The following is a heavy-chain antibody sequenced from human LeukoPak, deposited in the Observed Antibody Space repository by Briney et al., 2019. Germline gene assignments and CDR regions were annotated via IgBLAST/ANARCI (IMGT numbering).Heavy chain of an antibody. D-gene: IGHD5-18*01. V-gene: IGHV4-34*01. CDR2: INHSGST. J-gene: IGHJ4*02. Sequence: SETQTLTCAVYGGPFSGYYWIWIRHSPGKGLEWIGEINHSGSTNYNPSLKSRVTISVDTSKNQYSLKLSSVTAADTAVYYCARGRATAMATWGQGTLVTVSS. CDR1: GGPFSGYY. CDR3: ARGRATAMAT.